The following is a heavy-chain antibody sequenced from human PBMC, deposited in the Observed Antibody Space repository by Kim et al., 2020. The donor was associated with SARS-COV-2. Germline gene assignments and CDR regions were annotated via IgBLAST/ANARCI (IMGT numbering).Heavy chain of an antibody. CDR3: ARGPPPPGDFDS. CDR2: ISTSGSYV. Sequence: GGSLRLSCEGSGFTFRSYSMNWVRQAPGKGLEWVSFISTSGSYVYYADSVKGRFTISRDNVRNSLYLEMKSLRGEDTAIYFCARGPPPPGDFDSGGQG. V-gene: IGHV3-21*01. J-gene: IGHJ4*02. CDR1: GFTFRSYS.